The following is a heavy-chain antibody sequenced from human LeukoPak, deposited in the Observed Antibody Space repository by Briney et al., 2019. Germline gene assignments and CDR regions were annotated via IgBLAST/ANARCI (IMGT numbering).Heavy chain of an antibody. CDR3: ARDRGGGAAAGLFDY. CDR1: GFTFSSYA. D-gene: IGHD6-13*01. J-gene: IGHJ4*02. V-gene: IGHV3-21*01. Sequence: KPGGSLRLSCAASGFTFSSYAMSWVRQAPGKGLEWVSSISSSSSYIYYADSVKGRFTISRDNAKNSLYLQMNSLRAEDTAVYYCARDRGGGAAAGLFDYWGQGTLVTVSS. CDR2: ISSSSSYI.